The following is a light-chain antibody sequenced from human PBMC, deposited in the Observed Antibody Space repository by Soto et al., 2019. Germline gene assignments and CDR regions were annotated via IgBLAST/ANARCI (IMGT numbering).Light chain of an antibody. V-gene: IGKV3-20*01. CDR3: QRYGSSPPFT. CDR1: QSVSSSY. J-gene: IGKJ2*01. CDR2: GAS. Sequence: EIVLTQSPGTLSLSPGERATLSCRASQSVSSSYLAWYQQKPGQAPRLLIYGASSRATGIPDRFSGSGSGTDFTLTISRLEPEDFAVYFCQRYGSSPPFTFGQGTNVEI.